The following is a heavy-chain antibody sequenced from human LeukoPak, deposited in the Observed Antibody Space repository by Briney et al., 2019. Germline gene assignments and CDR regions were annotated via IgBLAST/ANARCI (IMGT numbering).Heavy chain of an antibody. CDR3: ARAWQLDY. CDR1: GGSISSYY. CDR2: IYYSGST. J-gene: IGHJ4*02. D-gene: IGHD6-6*01. Sequence: KSSETLSLTCTVSGGSISSYYWSWIRQPPGKGLEWIGYIYYSGSTNYNPSLKSRVTISVDTSKNQSSLKLSSVTAADTAVYYCARAWQLDYWGQGTLVTVSS. V-gene: IGHV4-59*01.